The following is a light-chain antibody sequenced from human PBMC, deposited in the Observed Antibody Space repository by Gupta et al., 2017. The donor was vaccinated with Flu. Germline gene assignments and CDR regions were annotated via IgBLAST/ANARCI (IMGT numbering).Light chain of an antibody. Sequence: DIEMTQSPSSLSASLGDRVIITCRARQSINSYLNWYQQKPEKAPKLLIYAASKCKSGVPSMFRGSGSGTDFTLTISMGQPEDYATYYCQQRYSTPGTFGQGTKVEIK. CDR1: QSINSY. J-gene: IGKJ1*01. V-gene: IGKV1-39*01. CDR2: AAS. CDR3: QQRYSTPGT.